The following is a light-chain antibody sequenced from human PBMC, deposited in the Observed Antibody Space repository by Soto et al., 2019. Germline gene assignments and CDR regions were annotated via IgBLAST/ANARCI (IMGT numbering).Light chain of an antibody. CDR1: QRISSW. CDR3: QQYDSYSPVT. Sequence: DIQMTQSPSTLSASVGDRVTITCRASQRISSWLAWYQQKPGKAPNLLIYKASSLQSGVPSRFSGSGSGTEFTLTISSLQPDDFATDYCQQYDSYSPVTFGQGTTLEIK. CDR2: KAS. J-gene: IGKJ2*01. V-gene: IGKV1-5*03.